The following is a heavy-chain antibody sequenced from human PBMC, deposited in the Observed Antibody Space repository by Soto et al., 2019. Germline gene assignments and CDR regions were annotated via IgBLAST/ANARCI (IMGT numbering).Heavy chain of an antibody. CDR2: INGCHGET. CDR1: GYSLTNFA. Sequence: QVQLVQSETEVKKPGDSVRVSCRASGYSLTNFAMHWGRRAPGHRLEWMGWINGCHGETRFSHEVQGRFAITTETSANAAYMELTSLRAEDTTVYYCSRGSLARRKNIDFWGHGT. J-gene: IGHJ5*01. CDR3: SRGSLARRKNIDF. V-gene: IGHV1-3*01.